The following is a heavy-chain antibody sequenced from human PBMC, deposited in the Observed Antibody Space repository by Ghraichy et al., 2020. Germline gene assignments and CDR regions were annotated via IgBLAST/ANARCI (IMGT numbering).Heavy chain of an antibody. J-gene: IGHJ4*02. Sequence: GGSLRLSCAVSGLSFHNNVINWVRQAPGKGLEWVGFISSGSYGGSTDYAASVKGRVTISRDDSKDIAYLHMNGLKTEDTAVYYCTSALDLYDSDGYIVYWGRGTLVTVSP. D-gene: IGHD3-22*01. V-gene: IGHV3-49*04. CDR3: TSALDLYDSDGYIVY. CDR1: GLSFHNNV. CDR2: ISSGSYGGST.